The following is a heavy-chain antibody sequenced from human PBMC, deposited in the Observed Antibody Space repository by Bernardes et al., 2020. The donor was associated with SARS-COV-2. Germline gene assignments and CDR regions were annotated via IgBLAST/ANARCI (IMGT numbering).Heavy chain of an antibody. J-gene: IGHJ4*02. V-gene: IGHV3-66*01. CDR2: IYSGGST. CDR1: GFTVSSNY. CDR3: AREHYDILTGYLYYFDY. D-gene: IGHD3-9*01. Sequence: GGSLRLSCAASGFTVSSNYMSWVRQAPGKGLEWVSVIYSGGSTYYADSVKGRFTISRDNSKNTLYLQMNSLRAEDTAVYYCAREHYDILTGYLYYFDYWGQGTLVTVSS.